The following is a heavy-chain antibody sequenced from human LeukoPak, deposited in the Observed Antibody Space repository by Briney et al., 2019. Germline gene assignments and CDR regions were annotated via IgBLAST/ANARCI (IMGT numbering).Heavy chain of an antibody. CDR3: ARRRPSHYFDY. CDR1: GVSMRSSRYD. V-gene: IGHV4-39*01. Sequence: SETLSLTCTVWGVSMRSSRYDLGRIRQPPGKGLEWIGSIYYSGSTYYNPSLKSRVTISVDTSKNQFSLKLSSVADVHAAVYYCARRRPSHYFDYWGQGTLVTVSS. CDR2: IYYSGST. J-gene: IGHJ4*02.